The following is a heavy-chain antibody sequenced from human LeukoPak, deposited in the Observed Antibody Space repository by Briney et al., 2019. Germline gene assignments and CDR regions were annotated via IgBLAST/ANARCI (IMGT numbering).Heavy chain of an antibody. Sequence: PGGSLRLSCAASGFTFVNYWMTWVRQAPGKGLEGVANINQDGSVKYYVDSVKGRFTISRDNAKNSVHLQVDSPRVEDTAVYICARIGYSSSSFDYWGQGTLVTVSS. V-gene: IGHV3-7*01. D-gene: IGHD6-6*01. CDR3: ARIGYSSSSFDY. CDR1: GFTFVNYW. J-gene: IGHJ4*02. CDR2: INQDGSVK.